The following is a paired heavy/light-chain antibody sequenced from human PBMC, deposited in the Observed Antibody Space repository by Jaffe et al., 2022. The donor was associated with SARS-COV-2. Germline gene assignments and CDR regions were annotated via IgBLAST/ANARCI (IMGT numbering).Light chain of an antibody. CDR1: SSDVGGYNY. V-gene: IGLV2-14*01. Sequence: QSALTQPASVSGSPGQSITISCTGTSSDVGGYNYVSWYQQHPGKAPKLMIYDVSNRPSGVSNRFSGSKSGNTASLTISGLQAEDEADYYCSSYTSSSTLFGTGTKVTVL. CDR2: DVS. J-gene: IGLJ1*01. CDR3: SSYTSSSTL.
Heavy chain of an antibody. D-gene: IGHD3-3*01. J-gene: IGHJ6*02. V-gene: IGHV3-23*01. CDR3: GKSIFGVVQPGYDYYYGMDV. CDR2: ISGSGGST. CDR1: GFTFSSYA. Sequence: EVQLLESGGGLVQPGGSLRLSCAASGFTFSSYAMSWVRQAPGKGLEWVSAISGSGGSTYYADSVKGRFTISRDNSKNTLYLQMNSLRAEDTAVYYCGKSIFGVVQPGYDYYYGMDVWGQGTTVTVSS.